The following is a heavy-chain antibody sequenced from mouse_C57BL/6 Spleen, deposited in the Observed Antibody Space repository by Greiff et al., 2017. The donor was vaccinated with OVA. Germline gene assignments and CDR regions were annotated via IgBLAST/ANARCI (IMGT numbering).Heavy chain of an antibody. V-gene: IGHV5-17*01. J-gene: IGHJ4*01. CDR3: AREGSSLHYYAMDY. CDR1: GFTFSDYG. Sequence: EVKVVESGGGLVKPGGSLKLSCAASGFTFSDYGMHWVRQAPEKGLEWVAYISSGSSTIYYADTVKGRFTISRDNAKNTLFLQMTSLRSEDTAMYYCAREGSSLHYYAMDYWGQGTSVTVSS. D-gene: IGHD1-1*01. CDR2: ISSGSSTI.